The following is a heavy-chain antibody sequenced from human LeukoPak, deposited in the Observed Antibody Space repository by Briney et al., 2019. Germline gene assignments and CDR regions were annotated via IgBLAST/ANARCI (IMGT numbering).Heavy chain of an antibody. D-gene: IGHD4-17*01. V-gene: IGHV4-59*02. CDR3: ARVSTVTTYYYYYYMDV. CDR2: VYYSGST. J-gene: IGHJ6*03. Sequence: SETLSLTCTVSGGSASNYYWSWIRQPPGKGLEWIGYVYYSGSTNYNPSFKSRVTISVDMSENQFSLKLSSVTAADTAVYYCARVSTVTTYYYYYYMDVWGKGTTVTVSS. CDR1: GGSASNYY.